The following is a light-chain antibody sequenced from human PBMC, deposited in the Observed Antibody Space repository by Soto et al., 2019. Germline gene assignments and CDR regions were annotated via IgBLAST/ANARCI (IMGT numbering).Light chain of an antibody. CDR3: QQYNNWPIT. V-gene: IGKV3-15*01. CDR1: QSVSSN. CDR2: GAS. Sequence: EIVLTQSPGTLSLSPGERATLYCRASQSVSSNLAWYQQKLGQAPRLLIYGASTRATGIPARFSGSGSGTEFTLTISSLQSEDFAVYYCQQYNNWPITFGQGTRLE. J-gene: IGKJ5*01.